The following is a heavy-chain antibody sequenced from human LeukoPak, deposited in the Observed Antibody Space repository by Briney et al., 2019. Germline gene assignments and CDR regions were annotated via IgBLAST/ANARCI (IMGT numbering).Heavy chain of an antibody. CDR3: ARDGGDFWSGYYGDY. CDR2: ISSSSSYI. D-gene: IGHD3-3*01. V-gene: IGHV3-21*01. J-gene: IGHJ4*02. Sequence: GSLRLSCAASGFTFSSYSMNWVRQAPGKGLEWVSSISSSSSYIYYADSVKGRFTISRDNAKNSLYLQMNSLRAEDTAVYYCARDGGDFWSGYYGDYWGQGTLVTVSS. CDR1: GFTFSSYS.